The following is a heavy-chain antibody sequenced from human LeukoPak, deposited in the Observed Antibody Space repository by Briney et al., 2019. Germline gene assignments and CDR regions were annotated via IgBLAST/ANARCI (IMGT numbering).Heavy chain of an antibody. J-gene: IGHJ4*02. CDR3: ARDLSAPYGGNDY. V-gene: IGHV4-39*07. CDR2: IYSSGTT. Sequence: SETLSLTCAVSGDSISSSSYFWGWIRQPPGKGLEWIGSIYSSGTTYYNPSLKSRVTISVDTSKNQFSLKLSSVTAADTAVYYCARDLSAPYGGNDYWGQETLVTVSS. D-gene: IGHD4-23*01. CDR1: GDSISSSSYF.